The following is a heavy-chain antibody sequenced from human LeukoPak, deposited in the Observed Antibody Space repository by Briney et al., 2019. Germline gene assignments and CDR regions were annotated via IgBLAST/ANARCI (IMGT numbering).Heavy chain of an antibody. CDR2: TYYRSKWYN. CDR3: ARDPGIAKAGSFDY. Sequence: SQTLSLTCAISEDSVSSNSAAWNWIRQSPSRGLEWLGRTYYRSKWYNDYAVSVKSRITINPDTSKNQFSLQLNSVTPEDTAVYYCARDPGIAKAGSFDYWGQGTLVTVSS. CDR1: EDSVSSNSAA. J-gene: IGHJ4*02. V-gene: IGHV6-1*01. D-gene: IGHD6-13*01.